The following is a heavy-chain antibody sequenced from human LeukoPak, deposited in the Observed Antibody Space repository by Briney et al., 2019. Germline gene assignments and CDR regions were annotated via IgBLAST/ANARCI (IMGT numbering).Heavy chain of an antibody. CDR3: ARAYYYDSSGYSIIDY. CDR1: GYTFTSYD. J-gene: IGHJ4*02. V-gene: IGHV1-8*01. CDR2: MNPNSGNT. Sequence: ASVKVSCKASGYTFTSYDINWVRQATGQGLEWMGWMNPNSGNTGYAQKFQGRVTMTRNTSISTAYMELSSLRSEDTAVYYCARAYYYDSSGYSIIDYWGQGTLVTVSS. D-gene: IGHD3-22*01.